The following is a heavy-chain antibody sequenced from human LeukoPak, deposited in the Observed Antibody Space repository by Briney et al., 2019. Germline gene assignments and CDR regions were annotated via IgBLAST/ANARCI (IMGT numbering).Heavy chain of an antibody. D-gene: IGHD6-13*01. CDR2: TYYRSKWSN. CDR3: ARGRTSWYVGEFDF. J-gene: IGHJ4*02. CDR1: GDSVSSNSAA. Sequence: SQTLSLTCAISGDSVSSNSAAWNWIRQSPSRGLEWLGRTYYRSKWSNDYALTVKSRITISPDTSKNQFSLQLNSVTPEDTAVYYCARGRTSWYVGEFDFWGQGTLVTVSS. V-gene: IGHV6-1*01.